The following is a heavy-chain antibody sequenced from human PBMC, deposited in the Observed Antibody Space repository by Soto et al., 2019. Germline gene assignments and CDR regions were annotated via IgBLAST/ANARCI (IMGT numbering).Heavy chain of an antibody. D-gene: IGHD2-15*01. CDR3: ARVPSRDGYCSGGSCYYYSGMDV. J-gene: IGHJ6*02. Sequence: GGSLRLSCAASGFTFSSSWMSWVRKTQGKGQEWVANIKQDGSEKYYVDSVKGRFTISRDNAKNSLYLQMNSLRAEDTAVYYCARVPSRDGYCSGGSCYYYSGMDVWGQGTTVTVSS. CDR1: GFTFSSSW. V-gene: IGHV3-7*03. CDR2: IKQDGSEK.